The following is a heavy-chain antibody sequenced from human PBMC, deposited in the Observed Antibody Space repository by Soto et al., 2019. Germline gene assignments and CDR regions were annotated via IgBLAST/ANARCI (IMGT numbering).Heavy chain of an antibody. V-gene: IGHV3-23*01. CDR1: GFTFSSYA. CDR3: AKSPTVTTGFDY. J-gene: IGHJ4*02. Sequence: EVQLLESGGGLEQHGGSLRLSCAASGFTFSSYAMSWVRQAPGKGLEWVSAISGSGGSTYYADSVKGRFTISRDNSKNTLYLQMNSLRAEDTAVYYCAKSPTVTTGFDYWGQGTLVTVSS. CDR2: ISGSGGST. D-gene: IGHD4-17*01.